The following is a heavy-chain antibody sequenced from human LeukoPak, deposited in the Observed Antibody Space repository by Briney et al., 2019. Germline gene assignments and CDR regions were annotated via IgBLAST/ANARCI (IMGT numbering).Heavy chain of an antibody. V-gene: IGHV3-48*03. CDR2: ISSSGSTI. Sequence: PGGSLRLSCAASGFTFSSYEMNWVRQAPGKGLEWVSYISSSGSTIYYADSVKGRFTISRDNAKNSLYLQMNNLRAEDTAVYYCARTLGYCSSTNCFLTFDYWGQGTLVTVSS. J-gene: IGHJ4*02. CDR3: ARTLGYCSSTNCFLTFDY. D-gene: IGHD2-2*01. CDR1: GFTFSSYE.